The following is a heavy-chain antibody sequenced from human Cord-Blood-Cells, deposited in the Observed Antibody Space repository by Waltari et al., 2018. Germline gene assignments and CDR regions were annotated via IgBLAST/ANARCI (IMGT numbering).Heavy chain of an antibody. D-gene: IGHD1-1*01. Sequence: QITLKESGPTLVKPTQTLTLTCTFSGFSLSTSGVGVGWIRQPPGKALEWLALIYWDDDKRYSPTLKSRLTITQDNPQNPVVLTMTNMDPVDTATYYCAPRTTGNHRFEPWGQGTLVTVSS. V-gene: IGHV2-5*02. J-gene: IGHJ5*01. CDR3: APRTTGNHRFEP. CDR1: GFSLSTSGVG. CDR2: IYWDDDK.